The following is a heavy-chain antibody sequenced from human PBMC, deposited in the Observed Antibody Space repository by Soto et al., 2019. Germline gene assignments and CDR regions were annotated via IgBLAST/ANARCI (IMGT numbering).Heavy chain of an antibody. CDR3: ATDKYGAGRVGVHS. CDR2: IVPTLRIT. Sequence: QVQLVQSGAEVKKPGASLRVSCETSGGTSTIYTITWVRQAPGQGLQWMGRIVPTLRITNYAQEFQGRLTIPATSSTSTAHIELTSLTSEDTAVYYCATDKYGAGRVGVHSWGQGTLVTVSS. D-gene: IGHD3-16*01. J-gene: IGHJ5*02. CDR1: GGTSTIYT. V-gene: IGHV1-69*08.